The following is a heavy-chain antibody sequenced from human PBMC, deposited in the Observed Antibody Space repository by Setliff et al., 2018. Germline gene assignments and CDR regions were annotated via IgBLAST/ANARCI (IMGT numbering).Heavy chain of an antibody. CDR2: INPDSGDT. V-gene: IGHV1-2*02. CDR1: GNRFTDYN. CDR3: VRSGKFGMRFWFDQ. Sequence: ASVKVSCKASGNRFTDYNLHWVRQAPGQGLEWMGWINPDSGDTHSAQKFQGRVTMMRDTSINTAYMELGSLTSDDTAFYYCVRSGKFGMRFWFDQWGQGTLVTVSS. J-gene: IGHJ5*02. D-gene: IGHD1-26*01.